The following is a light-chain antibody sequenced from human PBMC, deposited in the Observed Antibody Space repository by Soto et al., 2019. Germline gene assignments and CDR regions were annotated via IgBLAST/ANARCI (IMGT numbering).Light chain of an antibody. CDR3: QQRVNWLT. Sequence: EIVLTQSPALLSLSPGERATLSCRASQSVGTYLDWYQQKLGQAPRLLIYDASNRATGIPARFSGSGSGTDFTLTISSLEPEDFAVYYCQQRVNWLTFGGGTKGEL. CDR1: QSVGTY. V-gene: IGKV3-11*01. J-gene: IGKJ4*01. CDR2: DAS.